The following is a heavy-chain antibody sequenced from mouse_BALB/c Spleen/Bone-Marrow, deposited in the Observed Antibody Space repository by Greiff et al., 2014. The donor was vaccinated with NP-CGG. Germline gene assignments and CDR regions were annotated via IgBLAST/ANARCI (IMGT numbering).Heavy chain of an antibody. CDR1: GFTFSSFG. Sequence: DVHLVESGGGLVQPGGSRKLSCAASGFTFSSFGMHWVRQAPEKGLEWVAYISSGSSTIYYADTMKGRFTISRDSPKNTLFLQMTSLRSEDTAMYYCTRSGTLGAMDYWGQGTSVTVSS. CDR2: ISSGSSTI. V-gene: IGHV5-17*02. J-gene: IGHJ4*01. D-gene: IGHD3-3*01. CDR3: TRSGTLGAMDY.